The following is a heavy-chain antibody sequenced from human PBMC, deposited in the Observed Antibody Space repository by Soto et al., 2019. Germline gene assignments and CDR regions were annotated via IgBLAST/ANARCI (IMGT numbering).Heavy chain of an antibody. CDR3: AREVVVAATGWFDP. CDR2: IIPIFGTA. Sequence: QVQLVQSGAEVKKPGSSVKVSCKASGGTFSSYAISWVRQAPGQGLEWMGGIIPIFGTANYAQKFQGRGTITADESPRTACMEPSSLRSEDTAVYYCAREVVVAATGWFDPWGQGTLVTVSS. CDR1: GGTFSSYA. D-gene: IGHD2-15*01. V-gene: IGHV1-69*12. J-gene: IGHJ5*02.